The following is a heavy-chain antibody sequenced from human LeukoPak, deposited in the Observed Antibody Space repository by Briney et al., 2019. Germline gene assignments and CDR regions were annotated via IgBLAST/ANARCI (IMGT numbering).Heavy chain of an antibody. CDR3: ARSSIAVASSGWYFDY. D-gene: IGHD6-13*01. CDR1: GYTFTSYY. Sequence: ASVKVSCKASGYTFTSYYMHWVRQAPGQGLEWMGIINPSGGSTSYAQKFQGRVTMTRDTSTSTVYMELSSLRSEDTAVYYCARSSIAVASSGWYFDYWGQGTLVTVSS. V-gene: IGHV1-46*01. J-gene: IGHJ4*02. CDR2: INPSGGST.